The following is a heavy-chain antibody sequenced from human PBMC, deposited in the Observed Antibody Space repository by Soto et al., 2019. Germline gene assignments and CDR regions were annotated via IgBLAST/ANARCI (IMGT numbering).Heavy chain of an antibody. CDR3: GTEETAWPRGYGLDV. Sequence: GGSLRLSCEASGFSFSTYSMHWVRQAPGKWLEWVSSIGRRSDIYYADSMKGRFTISRDNAKNSVSLQVNSLRAEDTAVYYCGTEETAWPRGYGLDVWGQGXTVTVYS. J-gene: IGHJ6*02. CDR1: GFSFSTYS. CDR2: IGRRSDI. D-gene: IGHD2-21*02. V-gene: IGHV3-21*01.